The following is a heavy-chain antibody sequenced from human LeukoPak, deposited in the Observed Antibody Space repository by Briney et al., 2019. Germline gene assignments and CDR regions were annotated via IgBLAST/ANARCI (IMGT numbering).Heavy chain of an antibody. J-gene: IGHJ6*03. CDR1: GGTFSSYA. CDR3: ARGMSVGYCSSTSCRTYYYYMVV. V-gene: IGHV1-69*01. D-gene: IGHD2-2*01. CDR2: IIPIFGTA. Sequence: SVKVSCKASGGTFSSYAISWVRQAPGQGLEWMGGIIPIFGTANYAQKFQGRVTITADESTSTAYMELSSLRSEDTAVYYCARGMSVGYCSSTSCRTYYYYMVVWGKGTTVTVSS.